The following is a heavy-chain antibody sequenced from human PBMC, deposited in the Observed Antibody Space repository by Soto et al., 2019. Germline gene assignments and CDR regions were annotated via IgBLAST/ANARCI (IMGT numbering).Heavy chain of an antibody. D-gene: IGHD2-8*01. J-gene: IGHJ5*02. V-gene: IGHV4-34*01. Sequence: SETLSLTCAVSGGSFSDYYWSWIRQPPGKGLEWIGEINHSGITTYNPSLRSRVTMSVDTSKNQFSLKLSSVTAADTAVYYCARGRRDILLIGWFDPWGQGTLVTVSS. CDR1: GGSFSDYY. CDR2: INHSGIT. CDR3: ARGRRDILLIGWFDP.